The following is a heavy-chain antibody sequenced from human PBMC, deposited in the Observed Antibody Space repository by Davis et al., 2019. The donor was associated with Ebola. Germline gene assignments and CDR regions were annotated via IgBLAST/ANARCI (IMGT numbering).Heavy chain of an antibody. V-gene: IGHV1-69*13. CDR1: GYTFTSYV. CDR3: ARVPVGVQGVTRLKYYFDY. CDR2: IIPIFGAA. J-gene: IGHJ4*02. D-gene: IGHD3-10*01. Sequence: SVKVSCKASGYTFTSYVISWVRQAPGQGLEWMGGIIPIFGAANYAQKFQGRVTITADESTSTAYMELSSLRSEDTAVYYCARVPVGVQGVTRLKYYFDYWGQGTLVTVSS.